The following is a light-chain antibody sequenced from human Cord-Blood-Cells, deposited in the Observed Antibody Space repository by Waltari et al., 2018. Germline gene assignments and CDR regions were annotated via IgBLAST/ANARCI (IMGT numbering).Light chain of an antibody. CDR2: DVS. Sequence: QSALTQPASVSGSPGQSITISCTGTSSDVGGYNYVSCYQQHPGKAPKLMIYDVSNRPSGVSNRLSGSKSGNTASLTISGLQAEDEADYYCSSYTSSSTPYVFGTGTKVTVL. CDR3: SSYTSSSTPYV. J-gene: IGLJ1*01. V-gene: IGLV2-14*03. CDR1: SSDVGGYNY.